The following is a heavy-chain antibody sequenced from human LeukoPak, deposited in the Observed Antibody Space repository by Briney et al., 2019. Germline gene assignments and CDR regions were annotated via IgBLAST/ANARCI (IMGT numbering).Heavy chain of an antibody. D-gene: IGHD6-19*01. Sequence: QPSETLSLTCTVSGGSISRYYWSWIRQPPGKGLEWMGYIYTSGSTNYKPSLKSRVTISVDTSKNQFFLKLSSVTAADTAVYYCARRRGWSNNSPFDPWGQGTLVTVSS. CDR2: IYTSGST. CDR1: GGSISRYY. CDR3: ARRRGWSNNSPFDP. J-gene: IGHJ5*02. V-gene: IGHV4-4*09.